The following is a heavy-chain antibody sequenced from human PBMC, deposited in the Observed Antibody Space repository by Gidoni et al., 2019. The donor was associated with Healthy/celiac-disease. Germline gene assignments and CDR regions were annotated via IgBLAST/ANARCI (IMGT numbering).Heavy chain of an antibody. Sequence: QVQLVESGGGVVQPGRSLRLSCAASGFTFSSYGMHWVRQAPGKGLEWVAVISYDGSNKYYADSVKGRFTISRDNSKNTLYLQMNSLRAEDTAVYYCAKSTEYSSSPPAHWGQGTLVTVSS. CDR3: AKSTEYSSSPPAH. V-gene: IGHV3-30*18. J-gene: IGHJ4*02. CDR2: ISYDGSNK. D-gene: IGHD6-6*01. CDR1: GFTFSSYG.